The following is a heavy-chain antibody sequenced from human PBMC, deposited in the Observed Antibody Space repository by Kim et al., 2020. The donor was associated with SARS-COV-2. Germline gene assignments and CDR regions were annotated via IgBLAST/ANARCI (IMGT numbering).Heavy chain of an antibody. CDR1: GGSFSGYY. V-gene: IGHV4-34*01. Sequence: SETLSLTCAVYGGSFSGYYWSWIRQPPGKGLEWIGEINHSGSTNYNPSLTSRVTISVDTSKNQFSLKLSSVTAADTAVYYCARGYCSSTSCYPLDYWGQG. D-gene: IGHD2-2*01. CDR3: ARGYCSSTSCYPLDY. J-gene: IGHJ4*02. CDR2: INHSGST.